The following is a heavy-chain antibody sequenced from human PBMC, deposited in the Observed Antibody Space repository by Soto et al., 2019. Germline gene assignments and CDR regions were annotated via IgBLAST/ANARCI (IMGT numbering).Heavy chain of an antibody. Sequence: GSLRLSCAASGFTFSDYYMSWIRQAPGKGLEWVSYISSSSSYTNYAGSVKGRFTISRDNAKNSLYLQMNSLRAEDTAVYYCARAKDYYDRSDYWGQGTLVTVSS. J-gene: IGHJ4*02. D-gene: IGHD3-22*01. CDR2: ISSSSSYT. V-gene: IGHV3-11*06. CDR3: ARAKDYYDRSDY. CDR1: GFTFSDYY.